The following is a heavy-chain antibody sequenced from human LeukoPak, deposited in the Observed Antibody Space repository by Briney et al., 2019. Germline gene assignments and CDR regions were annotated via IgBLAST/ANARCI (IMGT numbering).Heavy chain of an antibody. J-gene: IGHJ6*02. CDR2: ISGSGGST. CDR3: ARNQQLGGHSYYYYGMDV. Sequence: PGGSLRLSCAAPGFTFSSYAMSWVRQAPGKGLEWVSAISGSGGSTYYADSVKGRFTISRDNSKNTLYLQMNSLRAEDTAVYYCARNQQLGGHSYYYYGMDVWGQGTTVTVSS. D-gene: IGHD3-16*01. CDR1: GFTFSSYA. V-gene: IGHV3-23*01.